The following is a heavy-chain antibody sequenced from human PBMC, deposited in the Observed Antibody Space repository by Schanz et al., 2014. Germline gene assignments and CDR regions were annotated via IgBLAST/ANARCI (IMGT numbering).Heavy chain of an antibody. J-gene: IGHJ2*01. Sequence: VQLVDSGGGLVKPGGSLRLSCAASGFTFSTHAMSWVRQAPGKELEWVSSISGDHRNTFYADSVKGRFTISRDNSKNTLYLQMNSLRAEDTAIYYCAKDAPYPFDLWGRGTLITVSS. V-gene: IGHV3-23*04. CDR1: GFTFSTHA. CDR3: AKDAPYPFDL. CDR2: ISGDHRNT.